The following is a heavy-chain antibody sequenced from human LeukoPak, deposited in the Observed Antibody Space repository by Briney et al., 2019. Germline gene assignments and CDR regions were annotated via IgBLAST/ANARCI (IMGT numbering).Heavy chain of an antibody. D-gene: IGHD3-22*01. Sequence: GGSLRLSCAASGFTFSSYWMHWVRQAPGKGLVWVSRINSDGSSTSYADSVKGRFTISRDNAKNTLYLQMNSLRAEDTAVYYCARVFGHMIVVPGVAFDIWGQGTMVTVSS. CDR1: GFTFSSYW. V-gene: IGHV3-74*01. CDR3: ARVFGHMIVVPGVAFDI. CDR2: INSDGSST. J-gene: IGHJ3*02.